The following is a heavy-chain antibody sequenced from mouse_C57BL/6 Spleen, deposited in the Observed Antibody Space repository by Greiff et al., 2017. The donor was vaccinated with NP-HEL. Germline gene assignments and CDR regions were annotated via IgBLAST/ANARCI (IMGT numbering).Heavy chain of an antibody. D-gene: IGHD2-1*01. CDR2: IYPGSGST. CDR3: ARKGNPHYYAMDY. V-gene: IGHV1-55*01. J-gene: IGHJ4*01. Sequence: QVQLQQPGAELVKPGASVKMSCKASGYTFTSYWITWVKQRPGQGLEWIGDIYPGSGSTNYNEKFKSKATLTVDTSSSTAYMQLSSLTSEDSAVYYCARKGNPHYYAMDYWGQGTSVTVSS. CDR1: GYTFTSYW.